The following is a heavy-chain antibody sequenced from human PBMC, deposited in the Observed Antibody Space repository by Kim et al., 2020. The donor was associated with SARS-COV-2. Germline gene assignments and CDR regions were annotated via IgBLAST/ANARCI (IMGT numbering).Heavy chain of an antibody. V-gene: IGHV1-46*01. J-gene: IGHJ4*02. Sequence: TYAQKFQGRVTMTRDTSTSTVYMELSSLKSEDTAVYYCARPHYSSSAPDYWGQGTLVTVSS. D-gene: IGHD2-2*01. CDR3: ARPHYSSSAPDY.